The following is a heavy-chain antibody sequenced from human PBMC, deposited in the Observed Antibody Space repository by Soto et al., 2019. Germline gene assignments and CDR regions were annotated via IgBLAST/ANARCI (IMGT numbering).Heavy chain of an antibody. J-gene: IGHJ4*02. CDR1: GFTFSRHT. D-gene: IGHD3-22*01. CDR2: IIPMFGTA. Sequence: QVQLVESGGGVVQPGRSLRLSCAASGFTFSRHTISWVRQAPGQGLEWMGGIIPMFGTANYAQKFQGRVSITADESTSTAYMELSGLRSEDTAIYYCARGWGYESSDYYYAYWGQGTLVIVSS. CDR3: ARGWGYESSDYYYAY. V-gene: IGHV1-69*01.